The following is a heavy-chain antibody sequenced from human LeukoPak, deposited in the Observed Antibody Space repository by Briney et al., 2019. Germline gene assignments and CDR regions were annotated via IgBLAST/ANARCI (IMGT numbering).Heavy chain of an antibody. D-gene: IGHD6-13*01. V-gene: IGHV4-39*07. CDR1: GGSISSSSYY. J-gene: IGHJ4*02. Sequence: NSSETLSLTCTVSGGSISSSSYYWGWIRQPPGKGLEWIGSIYYSGSTYYNPSLKSRLTMSVDTSKNLFSLKLNSVTAADTAVYYCATALGSWYPFDYWGQGILVTVSS. CDR3: ATALGSWYPFDY. CDR2: IYYSGST.